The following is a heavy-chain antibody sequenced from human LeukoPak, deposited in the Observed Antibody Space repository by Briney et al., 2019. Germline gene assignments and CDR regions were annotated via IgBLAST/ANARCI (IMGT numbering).Heavy chain of an antibody. V-gene: IGHV4-39*07. D-gene: IGHD3-10*01. Sequence: KPSETLSLTCTVSGGSINIISYYWGWIRQPPGKGLEWIGSIYYSGSTYYNPSLKSRVIISVDTSKNQFSLKLSSVTAADTAVYYCAREFLYYGALYNYYYYMDVWGKGTTVTVSS. CDR1: GGSINIISYY. J-gene: IGHJ6*03. CDR2: IYYSGST. CDR3: AREFLYYGALYNYYYYMDV.